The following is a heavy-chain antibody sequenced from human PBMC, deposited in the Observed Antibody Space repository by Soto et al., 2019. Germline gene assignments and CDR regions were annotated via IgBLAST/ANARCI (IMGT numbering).Heavy chain of an antibody. CDR1: GFTFSSYS. V-gene: IGHV3-21*01. CDR2: ISSSSSYI. D-gene: IGHD6-6*01. Sequence: EVQLVESGGGLVKPGGSLRLSCAASGFTFSSYSMNWVRQAPGKGLEWVSSISSSSSYIYYADSVKGRLTISRDNAKNSLYLQMNSLRAEDTAVYYCAREGTIAAIYYWGHGNLVTVSS. CDR3: AREGTIAAIYY. J-gene: IGHJ4*01.